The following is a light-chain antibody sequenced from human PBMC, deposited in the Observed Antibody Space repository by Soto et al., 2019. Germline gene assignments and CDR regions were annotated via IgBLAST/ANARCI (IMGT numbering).Light chain of an antibody. J-gene: IGLJ1*01. CDR1: NSDVGAYNS. Sequence: QPVLTQPASVSGSLGHSITISCTGTNSDVGAYNSVSWYQQHPGKAPKLIIYDVSNRPSGVSNRFSGSKSGNTASLTISALQGEDEADYYCSSYTSSTTPYVFGIGTKLTVL. V-gene: IGLV2-14*01. CDR3: SSYTSSTTPYV. CDR2: DVS.